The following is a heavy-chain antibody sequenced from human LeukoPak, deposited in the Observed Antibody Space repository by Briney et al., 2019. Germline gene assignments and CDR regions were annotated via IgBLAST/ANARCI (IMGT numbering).Heavy chain of an antibody. Sequence: GASVKVSCKASGYTFTGYYMHWVRQAPGQGLEWMGWINPNSGGTNYAQKFQGRVTMTRDTSISTAYMELSRLRSDDTAVYYCARDLPLYSGYDSVFDYWGQGTLVTVSS. CDR3: ARDLPLYSGYDSVFDY. CDR1: GYTFTGYY. D-gene: IGHD5-12*01. V-gene: IGHV1-2*02. CDR2: INPNSGGT. J-gene: IGHJ4*02.